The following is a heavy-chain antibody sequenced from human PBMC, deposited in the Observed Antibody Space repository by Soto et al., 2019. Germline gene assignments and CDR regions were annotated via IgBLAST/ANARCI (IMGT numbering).Heavy chain of an antibody. J-gene: IGHJ6*02. V-gene: IGHV1-69*12. D-gene: IGHD2-2*01. CDR1: GGTFSTYT. Sequence: QVQLVQSGAEVKKPGSSVKVSCKASGGTFSTYTINWVRQAPGQGLEWMGGIIPMFGTANYAQKFQGRATITADESTAAAYMGPRRLRAQETAVSSCASRYCISTSCHYYGMDVWGQWTTVTVSS. CDR3: ASRYCISTSCHYYGMDV. CDR2: IIPMFGTA.